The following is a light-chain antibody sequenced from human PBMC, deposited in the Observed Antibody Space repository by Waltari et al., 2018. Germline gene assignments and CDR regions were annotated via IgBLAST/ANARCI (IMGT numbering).Light chain of an antibody. CDR1: SRDVGVYNY. CDR3: SSYTSSSTWV. CDR2: DVS. Sequence: QSALTQPASVSGSPGQSITISCTGHSRDVGVYNYVSWYQQHPGKAPKLMIFDVSQRPSGLSNRFSGSKSGNTASLTISGLQAEDEADYYCSSYTSSSTWVFGGGTKLTVL. V-gene: IGLV2-14*01. J-gene: IGLJ3*02.